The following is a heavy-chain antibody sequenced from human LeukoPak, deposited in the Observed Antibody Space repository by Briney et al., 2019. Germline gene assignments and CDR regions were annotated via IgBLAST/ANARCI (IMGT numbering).Heavy chain of an antibody. CDR3: ARRSYCGGDCYSDY. D-gene: IGHD2-21*01. Sequence: PGESLKISCKGSGYSFTSYWIGWVRQMPGKGLEWMGIIYPGDSDTRYSPSFQGQVTISADKSINTAYLHWSSLKASDTAMYYCARRSYCGGDCYSDYWGQGTLVIVSP. V-gene: IGHV5-51*01. J-gene: IGHJ4*02. CDR1: GYSFTSYW. CDR2: IYPGDSDT.